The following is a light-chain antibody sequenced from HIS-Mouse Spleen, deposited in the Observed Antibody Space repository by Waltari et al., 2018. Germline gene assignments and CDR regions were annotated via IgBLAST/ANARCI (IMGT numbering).Light chain of an antibody. Sequence: SYELTQPPSVSVSPGQTARITCSGDALPKKYAYWYQQKLGQAPVLVIYEDRKRPSGIPQRFSGSSSGTMATLTISGAQVEDEADYYCYSTDSSGNHRVFGGGTKLTVL. J-gene: IGLJ2*01. CDR1: ALPKKY. V-gene: IGLV3-10*01. CDR3: YSTDSSGNHRV. CDR2: EDR.